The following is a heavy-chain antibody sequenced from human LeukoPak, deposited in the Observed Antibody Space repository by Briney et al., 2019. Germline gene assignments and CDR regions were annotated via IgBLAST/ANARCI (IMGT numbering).Heavy chain of an antibody. D-gene: IGHD6-19*01. CDR1: GXXXXXXY. J-gene: IGHJ4*02. Sequence: ASVKVSCKASGXXXXXXYXXWXXXAXGXXXEWMGWINPNSGGTNYAQKFQGRVTMTRDTSISTAYMELSRLRSDDTAVYYCAREWAGTSDYWGQGTLVTVSS. CDR2: INPNSGGT. V-gene: IGHV1-2*02. CDR3: AREWAGTSDY.